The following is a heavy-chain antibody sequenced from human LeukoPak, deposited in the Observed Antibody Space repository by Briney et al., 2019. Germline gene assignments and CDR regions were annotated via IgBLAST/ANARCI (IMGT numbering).Heavy chain of an antibody. V-gene: IGHV1-46*01. J-gene: IGHJ5*02. CDR1: GYTFTSYY. CDR3: ARDNSVGDNAWWFDP. CDR2: INPTGGST. Sequence: ASVKVSCKASGYTFTSYYMHWVRQPPGQGLEWMGLINPTGGSTGYAQKFQGRVTMTRDRSTSTDYMELSSLRSEDTAIYYCARDNSVGDNAWWFDPWGQGTLVTVSS. D-gene: IGHD1-26*01.